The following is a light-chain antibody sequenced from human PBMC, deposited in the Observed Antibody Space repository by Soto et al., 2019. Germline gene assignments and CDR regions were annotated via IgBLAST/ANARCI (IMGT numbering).Light chain of an antibody. CDR1: QSVSYY. Sequence: EIVLTQSPVTLSLSQGERATLSCRASQSVSYYLAWYQQKPGQAHRLLIYDASSRATGIPARFSGSGSGTDFTLTISSLEPEDFALYYCQQRSNRPLTFGGGTKVELK. J-gene: IGKJ4*01. CDR3: QQRSNRPLT. CDR2: DAS. V-gene: IGKV3-11*01.